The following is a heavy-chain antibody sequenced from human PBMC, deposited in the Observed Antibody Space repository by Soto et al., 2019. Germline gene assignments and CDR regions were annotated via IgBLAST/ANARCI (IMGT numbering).Heavy chain of an antibody. Sequence: QLQLQESGPGLVKPSETLSLTCTVSGGSITSSYYCGWIRQPPGKGMEWIGSIYYSGSTYYNPSLKSSVTISVDTSKNQFSLKLSSVTAADTAVYYCATIPATTILTDYWDQGTLVTVSS. CDR1: GGSITSSYY. CDR2: IYYSGST. J-gene: IGHJ4*02. D-gene: IGHD2-2*02. CDR3: ATIPATTILTDY. V-gene: IGHV4-39*01.